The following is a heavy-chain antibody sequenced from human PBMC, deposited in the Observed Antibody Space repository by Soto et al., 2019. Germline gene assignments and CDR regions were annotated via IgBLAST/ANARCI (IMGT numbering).Heavy chain of an antibody. CDR1: GVTVSVST. V-gene: IGHV3-73*02. J-gene: IGHJ5*02. CDR3: TPRVLGAQDQNRFDP. D-gene: IGHD1-26*01. Sequence: EVQLVESGGGLVQPGGSLTLSCAASGVTVSVSTMHWVRRASGKGLEWVGRIRTKIDNYATSYAASVRGRFTISRDDSKSTAYRQMNSLRADVTAVYFCTPRVLGAQDQNRFDPWCQGTMVTVST. CDR2: IRTKIDNYAT.